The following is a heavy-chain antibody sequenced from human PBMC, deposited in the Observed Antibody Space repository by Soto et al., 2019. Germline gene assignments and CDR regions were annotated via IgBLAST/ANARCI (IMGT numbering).Heavy chain of an antibody. CDR3: ARVLTPNWFDP. Sequence: ASVKFSCTTSGYSFTNSTIHWARQAPGQSLGWIGWINGGTGNTRYAHKFEARVTITKDSSASSAYMELSSLRPEDTAVYYCARVLTPNWFDPGGQGTLVTVSS. J-gene: IGHJ5*02. CDR2: INGGTGNT. V-gene: IGHV1-3*01. CDR1: GYSFTNST. D-gene: IGHD2-15*01.